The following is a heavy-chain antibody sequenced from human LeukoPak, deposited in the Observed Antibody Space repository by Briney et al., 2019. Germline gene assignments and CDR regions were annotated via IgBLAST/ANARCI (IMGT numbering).Heavy chain of an antibody. D-gene: IGHD6-25*01. V-gene: IGHV4-59*01. CDR3: ARLATLATVAARGRTWFAA. CDR2: IYYIGST. CDR1: GDSIRSDY. J-gene: IGHJ5*02. Sequence: PSPTLSLTCTVSGDSIRSDYWGGVRDRPRKGLEWIGHIYYIGSTHYNPSPKSRVTILVDAPQNHFSLKVSSVSAAHTPLYFCARLATLATVAARGRTWFAAGGKGTLVTVS.